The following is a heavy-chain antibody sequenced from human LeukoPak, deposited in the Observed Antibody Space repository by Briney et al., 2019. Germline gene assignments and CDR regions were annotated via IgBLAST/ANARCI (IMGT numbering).Heavy chain of an antibody. J-gene: IGHJ1*01. D-gene: IGHD3-22*01. CDR1: GFTFSSYS. CDR3: ARAPSEIGGYYPEYFRH. Sequence: GGSLRLSCAASGFTFSSYSMNWVRQAPGKGLVWVSSISSSSSYIYYADSVKGRFTISRDNAKNTVSLQMNSLRPEDTGVYYCARAPSEIGGYYPEYFRHWGQGTLVTVSS. V-gene: IGHV3-21*01. CDR2: ISSSSSYI.